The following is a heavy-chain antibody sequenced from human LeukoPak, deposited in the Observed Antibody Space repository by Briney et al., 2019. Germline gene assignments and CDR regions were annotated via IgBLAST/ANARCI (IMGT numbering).Heavy chain of an antibody. D-gene: IGHD1-14*01. CDR3: ALSPPGAFPIDY. V-gene: IGHV1-46*01. J-gene: IGHJ4*02. CDR1: GYTFTSYY. Sequence: ASVKVSCKASGYTFTSYYMHWVRQAPGQGLEWMGIINPSGGSTSYAQKFQGRVTMTRDTSTSTVYMELSSLRSEDTAVYYCALSPPGAFPIDYWGQETLVTVSS. CDR2: INPSGGST.